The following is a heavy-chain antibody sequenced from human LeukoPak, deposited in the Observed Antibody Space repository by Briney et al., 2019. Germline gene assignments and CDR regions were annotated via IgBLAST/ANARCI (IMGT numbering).Heavy chain of an antibody. Sequence: GGSLRLSCAASGFSFGGYALHWVRQAPGKGLEWVASISWNSGDIVHADSVKGRFTISRDNAKNSLYLQMDSLRTEDTALYYCVKSGGYATAIRYFDLWGRGTLVTVSS. V-gene: IGHV3-9*01. D-gene: IGHD2-21*02. CDR2: ISWNSGDI. J-gene: IGHJ2*01. CDR3: VKSGGYATAIRYFDL. CDR1: GFSFGGYA.